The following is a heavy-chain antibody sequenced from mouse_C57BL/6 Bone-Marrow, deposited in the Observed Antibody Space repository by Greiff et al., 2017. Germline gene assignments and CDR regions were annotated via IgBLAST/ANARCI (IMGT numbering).Heavy chain of an antibody. Sequence: VQLQQPGAELVKPGASVKMSCKASGYTFTSYWITWVKQRPGQGLEWIGDIYPGSGSTNYNEKFKSKATLTVDKPSSTAYMQLSSLTSEDSAVYYCARGIYYYGSPYFDVWGTGTTVTVSS. CDR3: ARGIYYYGSPYFDV. J-gene: IGHJ1*03. CDR1: GYTFTSYW. V-gene: IGHV1-55*01. CDR2: IYPGSGST. D-gene: IGHD1-1*01.